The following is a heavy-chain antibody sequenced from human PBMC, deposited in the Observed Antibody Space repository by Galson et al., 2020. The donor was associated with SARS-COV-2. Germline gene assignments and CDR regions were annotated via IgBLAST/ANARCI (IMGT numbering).Heavy chain of an antibody. V-gene: IGHV4-34*01. CDR3: ARGGSRPIMVFDYYYFYMDV. CDR2: INHSGST. D-gene: IGHD2-8*01. CDR1: GGSFSGYS. J-gene: IGHJ6*03. Sequence: SETLSLTCAVYGGSFSGYSWNWVRPPPGKGLEWIGEINHSGSTNYNPSLKSRVSISVDTSKNQFSLKLSSVTAADTAIYYCARGGSRPIMVFDYYYFYMDVWGKGTTVTVSS.